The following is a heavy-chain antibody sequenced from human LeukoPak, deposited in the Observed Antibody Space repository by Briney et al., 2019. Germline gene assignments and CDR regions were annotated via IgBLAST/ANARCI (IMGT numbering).Heavy chain of an antibody. D-gene: IGHD3-16*01. Sequence: GGSLRLSCAASGFTFDDYAMHWVRQAPGKGPEWVSGISWNSGSIGYADSVKGRFTISRDNAKNSLYLQMNSLKTEDTAVYYCTRGIGDWGQGTLVTVSS. CDR2: ISWNSGSI. CDR1: GFTFDDYA. V-gene: IGHV3-9*01. J-gene: IGHJ4*02. CDR3: TRGIGD.